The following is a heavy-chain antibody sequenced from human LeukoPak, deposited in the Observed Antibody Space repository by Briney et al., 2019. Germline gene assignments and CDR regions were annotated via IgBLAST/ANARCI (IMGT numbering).Heavy chain of an antibody. V-gene: IGHV3-66*01. CDR3: ARDRLPPLGAFDI. Sequence: GSLRLSCAASGFTVSSNFMSWVRQAPGKGLEWVSVINSGGNTYYADYVKGRFTISRDNSKNTLYLQMNSLRAEDTAVYHCARDRLPPLGAFDIWGQGTMVTVSS. CDR2: INSGGNT. D-gene: IGHD3-16*01. CDR1: GFTVSSNF. J-gene: IGHJ3*02.